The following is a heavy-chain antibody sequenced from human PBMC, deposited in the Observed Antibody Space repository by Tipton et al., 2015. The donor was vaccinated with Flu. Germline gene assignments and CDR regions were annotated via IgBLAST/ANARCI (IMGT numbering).Heavy chain of an antibody. CDR2: IRPKVYGGTT. CDR1: GFTFGDYA. V-gene: IGHV3-49*04. CDR3: SRGGGNRYYYGMDV. J-gene: IGHJ6*02. Sequence: SLRLSCTGSGFTFGDYAVNWVRPAPGKGLEWIGFIRPKVYGGTTEYAASVKGRFTISGDDSQNIAYLEMNGLRIEDTAVYYCSRGGGNRYYYGMDVWGQGTTVTVSS. D-gene: IGHD4-23*01.